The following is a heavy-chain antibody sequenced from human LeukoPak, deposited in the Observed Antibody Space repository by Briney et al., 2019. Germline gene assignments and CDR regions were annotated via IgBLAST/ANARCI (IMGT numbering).Heavy chain of an antibody. V-gene: IGHV3-30*19. CDR3: ARDRQYRWFDP. Sequence: GGSLRLSCAASGFTFSSYGMHWVRQAPGKGLEWVAVISYDGSNKYYADSVKGRFTISRDNSKNTLYLQMNSLRAEDTAVYYCARDRQYRWFDPWGQGTLVTVSS. CDR1: GFTFSSYG. J-gene: IGHJ5*02. D-gene: IGHD4-11*01. CDR2: ISYDGSNK.